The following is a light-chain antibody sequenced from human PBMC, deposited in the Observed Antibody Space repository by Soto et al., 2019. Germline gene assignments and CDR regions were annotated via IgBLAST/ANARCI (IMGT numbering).Light chain of an antibody. J-gene: IGKJ2*01. CDR2: GAS. V-gene: IGKV3-20*01. CDR1: QSISSSY. Sequence: EIVLTQSPGTLSLSPGERATLSCRASQSISSSYLAWYQQKPGQAPRLLIYGASRRATGIPDRFSGRESGTDFTLTITTLEPEDSAVYFCQQYASSPYTFGLGTKVEIK. CDR3: QQYASSPYT.